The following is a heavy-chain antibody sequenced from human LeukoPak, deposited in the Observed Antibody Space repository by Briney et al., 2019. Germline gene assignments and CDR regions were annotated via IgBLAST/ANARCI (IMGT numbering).Heavy chain of an antibody. D-gene: IGHD1-1*01. Sequence: ASVKVSCKASGYTFTGYYMHWVRQAPGQGLEWMGWINPNSGGTKYEQKFQGRVTMTRDTSISTAYMELSRLRSDDTAVYYCAREGRGRGTGRKGAYYMDVWGKGTTVTVSS. CDR3: AREGRGRGTGRKGAYYMDV. CDR1: GYTFTGYY. V-gene: IGHV1-2*02. CDR2: INPNSGGT. J-gene: IGHJ6*03.